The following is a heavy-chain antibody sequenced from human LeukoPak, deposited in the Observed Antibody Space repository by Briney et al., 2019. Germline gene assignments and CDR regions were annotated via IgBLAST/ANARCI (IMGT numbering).Heavy chain of an antibody. CDR3: ARSEMTTVTTGAFDI. J-gene: IGHJ3*02. D-gene: IGHD4-17*01. V-gene: IGHV2-70*04. Sequence: SGPTLVKPTQTLTLTCTFSGFSLSTSGVGVGWIRQPPGKALEWLARIDWNDNKLYSTSLETRLTISMDTSKNQVVLTMTNMDPVDTATYYCARSEMTTVTTGAFDIWGQGTVVTVSS. CDR1: GFSLSTSGVG. CDR2: IDWNDNK.